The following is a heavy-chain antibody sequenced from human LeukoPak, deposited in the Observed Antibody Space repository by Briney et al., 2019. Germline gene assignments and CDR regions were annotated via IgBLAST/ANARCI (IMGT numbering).Heavy chain of an antibody. V-gene: IGHV1-46*01. CDR3: ARDGSEGYSSGWYGGPYYYYGMDV. CDR2: INPSGVST. Sequence: ASVKVSCKASGYTFTSYYMHWVRQAPGQGLEWMGIINPSGVSTSYAQKFQGRVTMTRDTSTSTVYMELSSLRSEDTAVYYCARDGSEGYSSGWYGGPYYYYGMDVWGQGTTVTVSS. D-gene: IGHD6-19*01. CDR1: GYTFTSYY. J-gene: IGHJ6*02.